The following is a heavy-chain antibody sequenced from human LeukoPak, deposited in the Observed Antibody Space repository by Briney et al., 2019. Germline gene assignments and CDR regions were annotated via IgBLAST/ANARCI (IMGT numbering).Heavy chain of an antibody. V-gene: IGHV6-1*01. CDR2: TFYRSKWFY. J-gene: IGHJ4*02. CDR1: GDSVSSNGAA. D-gene: IGHD3-10*01. Sequence: PSQTLSLTCAISGDSVSSNGAAWYWIRQSPSRGLEWLGRTFYRSKWFYEYAVSVESRITVRPDTSKNHYSLELRSVTPEDTAVYYCARDPSGDQGLDCWGQGILVTVST. CDR3: ARDPSGDQGLDC.